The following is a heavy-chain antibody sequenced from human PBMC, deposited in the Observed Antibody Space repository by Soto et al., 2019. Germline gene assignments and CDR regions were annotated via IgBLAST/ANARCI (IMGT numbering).Heavy chain of an antibody. CDR2: IKQDGSER. CDR3: ARAGSENDY. D-gene: IGHD3-10*01. Sequence: EVQLVESGGGLVQPGGSLRLSCAASGFTFSNYWMSWVRQAPGKGLEWVANIKQDGSERNYVDSVKGRFTISRDNAKNSLYLQLNSLRAEDTAVYYWARAGSENDYWGQGPLVTVSS. V-gene: IGHV3-7*05. J-gene: IGHJ4*02. CDR1: GFTFSNYW.